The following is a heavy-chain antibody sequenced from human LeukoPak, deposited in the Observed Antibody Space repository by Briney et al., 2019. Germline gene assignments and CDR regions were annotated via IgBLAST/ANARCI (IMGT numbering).Heavy chain of an antibody. D-gene: IGHD6-13*01. V-gene: IGHV3-9*03. J-gene: IGHJ3*02. CDR1: GFTFDDYA. Sequence: GGSLRLSCAASGFTFDDYAMHWVRQVPGKGLEWVSGISWNSGSIGYADSVKGRFTISRDNAKNSLYLQMNSLRAEDMALYYCAKGDSSSWFGDAFDIWGQGTMVTVSS. CDR2: ISWNSGSI. CDR3: AKGDSSSWFGDAFDI.